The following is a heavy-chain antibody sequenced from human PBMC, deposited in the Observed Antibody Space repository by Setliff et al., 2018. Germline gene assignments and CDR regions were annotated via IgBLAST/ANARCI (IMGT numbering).Heavy chain of an antibody. CDR3: ARGAFGAYYHDY. V-gene: IGHV3-74*01. J-gene: IGHJ4*02. Sequence: PGGSLRLSCAASGFPFSSYWIHWVRQAPGQGLVWLSRIKSDGRSTNYADSVVGRFIISRDNAKSTLYLQMNGLRVEDTATYYCARGAFGAYYHDYWGQGTLVTVSS. CDR2: IKSDGRST. CDR1: GFPFSSYW. D-gene: IGHD3-16*01.